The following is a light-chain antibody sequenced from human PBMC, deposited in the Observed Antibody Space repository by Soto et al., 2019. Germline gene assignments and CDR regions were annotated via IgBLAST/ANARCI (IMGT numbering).Light chain of an antibody. CDR2: FKSDSDK. CDR1: SGINVGTYS. Sequence: QPVLTQPSTLSASPGASASLTCTLRSGINVGTYSIYWYQQKPGSPPQYLLRFKSDSDKQQGSGVPSRFSGSKDASANAGILLISGLQSEDEADYYCMIWHSSAVVFGGGTKVTVL. CDR3: MIWHSSAVV. J-gene: IGLJ2*01. V-gene: IGLV5-45*03.